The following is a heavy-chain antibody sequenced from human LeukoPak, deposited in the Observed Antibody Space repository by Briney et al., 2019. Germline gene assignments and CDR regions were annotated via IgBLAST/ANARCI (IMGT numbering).Heavy chain of an antibody. CDR2: INEGGSEK. Sequence: GGSLRLSCLTSGFTFSGFWMSWVRQSPGKGLEWVANINEGGSEKYYVDSVKGRFTISRDNARNSLYLQMNSLRVEDTAVYYCRSGHYEGAAWDQGTLVTVSS. CDR3: RSGHYEGAA. CDR1: GFTFSGFW. J-gene: IGHJ5*02. V-gene: IGHV3-7*01. D-gene: IGHD4-17*01.